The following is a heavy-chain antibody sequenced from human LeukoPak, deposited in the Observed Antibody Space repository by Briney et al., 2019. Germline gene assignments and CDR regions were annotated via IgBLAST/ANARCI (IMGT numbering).Heavy chain of an antibody. Sequence: GGSLRLSCGGSGFTFSSYAMSWVRQAPGKGLEWVSTISGGADTTYYADSVKGRFTISKDNSKNTLYLQMNSLRADDTAVYYCAKGVVPDAFDIWGQGTMSPSLQ. J-gene: IGHJ3*02. CDR2: ISGGADTT. V-gene: IGHV3-23*01. CDR3: AKGVVPDAFDI. CDR1: GFTFSSYA.